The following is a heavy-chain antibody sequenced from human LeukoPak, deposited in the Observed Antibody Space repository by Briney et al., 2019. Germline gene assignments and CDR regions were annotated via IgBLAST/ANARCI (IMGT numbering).Heavy chain of an antibody. CDR1: GGSISSGSYY. Sequence: SETLSLTCTVSGGSISSGSYYWGWIRQPPGKGLQWIGSIYYSGSTYYNPSLQSRVTMSVDTSKNQFSLKLSSVTAADTAVYYCARGPPPDFDYWGRGTLVTVSS. V-gene: IGHV4-39*07. CDR3: ARGPPPDFDY. CDR2: IYYSGST. J-gene: IGHJ4*02.